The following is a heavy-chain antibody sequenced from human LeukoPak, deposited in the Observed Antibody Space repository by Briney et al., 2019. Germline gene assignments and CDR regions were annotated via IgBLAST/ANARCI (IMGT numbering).Heavy chain of an antibody. CDR3: ARDPLDSGYAIFWFDP. CDR2: ISSSSSTI. Sequence: GGSLRLSCAASGFTFSSYTMNWVRQAPGKGLEWVSYISSSSSTIYYADSVKGRFTISRDNAKNSLYLQMNSLRAEDTAVYYCARDPLDSGYAIFWFDPWGQGTLVTVSS. V-gene: IGHV3-48*04. CDR1: GFTFSSYT. D-gene: IGHD5-12*01. J-gene: IGHJ5*02.